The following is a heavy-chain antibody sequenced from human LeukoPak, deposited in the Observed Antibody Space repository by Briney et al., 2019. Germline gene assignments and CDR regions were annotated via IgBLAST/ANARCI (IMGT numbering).Heavy chain of an antibody. J-gene: IGHJ4*02. CDR2: IYTSGST. V-gene: IGHV4-4*07. D-gene: IGHD3-22*01. CDR1: GGSISRYY. CDR3: AKNAEYYDASGYFNYFDY. Sequence: PSETLSLTCTVSGGSISRYYWSWLPQPAGKGLECIWRIYTSGSTNYNPSLTSRVTMSVDTSKNQFSLKLSSAAAADTAVYYCAKNAEYYDASGYFNYFDYWGQGTLVTVSS.